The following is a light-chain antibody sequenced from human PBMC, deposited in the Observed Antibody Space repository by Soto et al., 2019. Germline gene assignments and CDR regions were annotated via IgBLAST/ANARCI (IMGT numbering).Light chain of an antibody. CDR2: KNN. CDR3: AAWDDSLSGAV. CDR1: SSNIGSKY. Sequence: QSVLTQSPSASGTPGQRVTISCSGSSSNIGSKYVYWYQQLPGTAPKLLIYKNNQRPSGVPDRFSGSKSGTSASLAISGLRSEDEADYYCAAWDDSLSGAVFGVGTQLTVL. J-gene: IGLJ7*01. V-gene: IGLV1-47*01.